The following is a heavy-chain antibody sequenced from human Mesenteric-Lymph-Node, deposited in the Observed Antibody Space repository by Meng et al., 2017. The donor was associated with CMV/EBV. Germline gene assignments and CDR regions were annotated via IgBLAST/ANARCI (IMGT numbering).Heavy chain of an antibody. CDR1: GFIFRSYA. Sequence: GESLKISCAASGFIFRSYAMHWVRQAPGKGLEWVAVISYDGSNKYYADSVKGRFTISRDNSKNTLYLQMSSLRAEDTAVYYCARVGVFGAAAGPYFDYWGQGTLVTVSS. D-gene: IGHD3-3*01. V-gene: IGHV3-30-3*01. J-gene: IGHJ4*02. CDR2: ISYDGSNK. CDR3: ARVGVFGAAAGPYFDY.